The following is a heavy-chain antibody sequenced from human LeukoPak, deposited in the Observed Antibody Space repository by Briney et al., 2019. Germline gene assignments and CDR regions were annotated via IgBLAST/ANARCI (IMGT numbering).Heavy chain of an antibody. CDR2: ISSSSSYT. D-gene: IGHD5-12*01. J-gene: IGHJ4*02. CDR3: ARVGYSGYDYDY. V-gene: IGHV3-11*05. Sequence: GGSLRLSCAASGFTFSDYYMSWIRQAPGKGLEWVSYISSSSSYTNYADSVEGRCTISRDNSKDALYLQMNSLRAEDTAVYYCARVGYSGYDYDYWGQGTLVTVSS. CDR1: GFTFSDYY.